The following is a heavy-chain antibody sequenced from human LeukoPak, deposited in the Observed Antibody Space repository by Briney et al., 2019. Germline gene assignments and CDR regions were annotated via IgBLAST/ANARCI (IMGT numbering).Heavy chain of an antibody. CDR3: ARRRSTSCLDY. V-gene: IGHV4-34*01. J-gene: IGHJ4*02. CDR2: INHSGST. CDR1: GGSFSGYY. Sequence: PSETLSLTCAVYGGSFSGYYWSWIRQPPGKGLEWIGEINHSGSTNYNPSLKSRATISVDTSKNQFSLKLSSVTAADTAVYYCARRRSTSCLDYWGQGTLVTVSS. D-gene: IGHD2-2*01.